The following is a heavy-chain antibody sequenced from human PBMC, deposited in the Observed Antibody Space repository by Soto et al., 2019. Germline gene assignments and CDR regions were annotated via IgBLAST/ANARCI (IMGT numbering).Heavy chain of an antibody. CDR3: AKNLPRTGRFDY. V-gene: IGHV4-39*01. Sequence: PSETLSLTCTLSGASITSTTYFWAWIRKHPGKGMDWVGSIYYSGNTHYDPSLKSRVTISVNRSKNQFSLQMSSVTAADTAVYYCAKNLPRTGRFDYWGQGSLVTVSS. CDR2: IYYSGNT. CDR1: GASITSTTYF. J-gene: IGHJ4*02.